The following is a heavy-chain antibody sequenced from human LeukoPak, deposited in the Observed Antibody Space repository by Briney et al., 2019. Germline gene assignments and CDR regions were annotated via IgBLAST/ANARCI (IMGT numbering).Heavy chain of an antibody. V-gene: IGHV3-23*01. Sequence: PGRSLRLSCAASGFTFSSYAMSWVRQAPGKGLEWVSAISGSGGSTYYADSVKGRFTISRDNSKNTLYLQMNSLRAEDTAVYYCAKDRVAGSSSSPQGYWGQGTLVTVSS. J-gene: IGHJ4*02. D-gene: IGHD6-6*01. CDR2: ISGSGGST. CDR1: GFTFSSYA. CDR3: AKDRVAGSSSSPQGY.